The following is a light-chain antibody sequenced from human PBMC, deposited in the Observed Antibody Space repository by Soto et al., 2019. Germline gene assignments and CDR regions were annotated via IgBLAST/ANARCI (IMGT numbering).Light chain of an antibody. CDR2: YAS. CDR3: QRYETSPLT. Sequence: EIVLTQSPGTLSLSPGERATLSCRASQSIVSDFLAWYQQKPCQAPRLLISYASTRATGIPDRFSASGSGTDFTLTIARVEPEDFAVYYCQRYETSPLTFGGGTKVEI. CDR1: QSIVSDF. V-gene: IGKV3-20*01. J-gene: IGKJ4*01.